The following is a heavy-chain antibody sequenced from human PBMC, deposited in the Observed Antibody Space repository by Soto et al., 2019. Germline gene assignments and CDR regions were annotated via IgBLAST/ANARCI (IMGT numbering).Heavy chain of an antibody. J-gene: IGHJ5*02. Sequence: ASVKVSCKASGYTFTAYYMHWVRQAPGQGLEWMGWINPNSGGTYHAQNFQGRVTMTRDTSTTTAYMELASLRSDDTAVYYCARGGGRGYNELDPWGHGTLVTVSS. D-gene: IGHD5-12*01. V-gene: IGHV1-2*02. CDR2: INPNSGGT. CDR3: ARGGGRGYNELDP. CDR1: GYTFTAYY.